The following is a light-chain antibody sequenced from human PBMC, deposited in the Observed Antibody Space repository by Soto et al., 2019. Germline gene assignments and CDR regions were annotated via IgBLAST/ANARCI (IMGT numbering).Light chain of an antibody. CDR2: SAS. V-gene: IGKV1-8*01. CDR1: QGISSY. CDR3: QQYYSETHT. J-gene: IGKJ2*01. Sequence: AIRMTQSPSSFSASTGDRVTITCRARQGISSYLAWYQQKPGKAPKLLIYSASTLQSGVPPRCSGSGSGTDYTLTFSSLQSNDLQTYYCQQYYSETHTFGQGTKLEIK.